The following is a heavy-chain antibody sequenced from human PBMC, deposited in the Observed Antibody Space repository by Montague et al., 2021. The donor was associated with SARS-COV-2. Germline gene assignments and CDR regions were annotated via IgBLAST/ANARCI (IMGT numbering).Heavy chain of an antibody. CDR1: SASFSGYH. CDR3: AKGSDIYETRGLRTGRCDP. CDR2: VIHSGKT. Sequence: SETLSLTCAVYSASFSGYHWTWIRQSPGRGLEWIVEVIHSGKTSYNPSLQSRLTMSVDTYKKQFSLRLSSVTTADTAVYFCAKGSDIYETRGLRTGRCDPWGQGTLVTVSS. V-gene: IGHV4-34*01. D-gene: IGHD7-27*01. J-gene: IGHJ5*02.